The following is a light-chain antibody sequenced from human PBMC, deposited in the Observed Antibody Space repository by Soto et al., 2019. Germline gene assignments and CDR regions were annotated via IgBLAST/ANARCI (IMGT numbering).Light chain of an antibody. CDR2: AAS. Sequence: DIQMTPSPSSLSVSLGDRATLTCRASQTTSSYLNWYQQKPGRAPKLLIHAASTLQSGVPSRFSGGGPGTEFTLTINSLQPDDFATYYCQHYNDYSWTFGRGTEVDI. CDR1: QTTSSY. CDR3: QHYNDYSWT. V-gene: IGKV1-39*01. J-gene: IGKJ1*01.